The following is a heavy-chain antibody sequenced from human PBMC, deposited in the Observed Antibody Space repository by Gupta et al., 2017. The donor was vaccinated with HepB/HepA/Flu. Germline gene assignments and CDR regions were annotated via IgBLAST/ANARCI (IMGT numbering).Heavy chain of an antibody. Sequence: LQLQEPGPGLVKPSETLSLTCTVSGSSISSSSYYWGWIRQPPGKGLEWIGSIYYSGSTYYNPSLKSRVTISVDTSKNQFSLKLSSVTAADTAVYYCARHHGELGGYYYYYMDVWGKGTTVTVSS. CDR3: ARHHGELGGYYYYYMDV. D-gene: IGHD7-27*01. J-gene: IGHJ6*03. CDR2: IYYSGST. CDR1: GSSISSSSYY. V-gene: IGHV4-39*01.